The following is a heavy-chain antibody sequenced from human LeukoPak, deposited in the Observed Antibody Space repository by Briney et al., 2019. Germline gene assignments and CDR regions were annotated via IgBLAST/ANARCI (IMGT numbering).Heavy chain of an antibody. CDR2: INPNSGGT. D-gene: IGHD3-10*01. CDR1: GYSFTDYY. V-gene: IGHV1-2*02. J-gene: IGHJ3*02. Sequence: ASVNVSCKASGYSFTDYYMHWVRQAPGQGLEWMGWINPNSGGTSYAQKFQGRVTMTRDTSTSTAYMELRSLRSDDTAVYYCAREGEMTYYYGSGRGAFDIWGQGTMVTVSS. CDR3: AREGEMTYYYGSGRGAFDI.